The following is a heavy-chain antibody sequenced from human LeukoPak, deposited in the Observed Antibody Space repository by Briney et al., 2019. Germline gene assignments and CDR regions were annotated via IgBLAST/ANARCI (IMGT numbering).Heavy chain of an antibody. Sequence: ASVKVSCKASGGTFSTYAISWVRQAPGQGLEWMGGIIPIFGTANYAQKFQGRVTITADESTSTAYMEVSSLRSEDTAVYYCARAYSGYDFFDYWGQGILVTVSS. D-gene: IGHD5-12*01. CDR3: ARAYSGYDFFDY. CDR2: IIPIFGTA. V-gene: IGHV1-69*13. CDR1: GGTFSTYA. J-gene: IGHJ4*02.